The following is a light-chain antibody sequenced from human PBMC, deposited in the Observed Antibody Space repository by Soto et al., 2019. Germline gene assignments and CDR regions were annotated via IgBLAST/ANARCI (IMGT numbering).Light chain of an antibody. CDR1: SSDVGLYNL. CDR3: CSYVGISIFM. V-gene: IGLV2-23*02. J-gene: IGLJ3*02. Sequence: QSVLTQPASVSGSPGQSITISCTGTSSDVGLYNLVSWYQQLPGKAPKLIIYEVNERPSVISDRFSGSKSGNTASLTISGLQDEDEAEYYCCSYVGISIFMFGGGTQLTVL. CDR2: EVN.